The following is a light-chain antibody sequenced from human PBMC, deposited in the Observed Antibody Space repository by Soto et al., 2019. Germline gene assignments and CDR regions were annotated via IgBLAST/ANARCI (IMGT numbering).Light chain of an antibody. CDR3: QQRSNWPPAYP. V-gene: IGKV3-11*01. Sequence: EIVLTQSPATLSLSPGERATLSCRASQSVSSYLAWYQQKPGQAPRLLIYDASNRATGIPARFSGSGSGTDFTLTISSLEPEDFAVYYCQQRSNWPPAYPVGQGTKLEIK. CDR2: DAS. CDR1: QSVSSY. J-gene: IGKJ2*01.